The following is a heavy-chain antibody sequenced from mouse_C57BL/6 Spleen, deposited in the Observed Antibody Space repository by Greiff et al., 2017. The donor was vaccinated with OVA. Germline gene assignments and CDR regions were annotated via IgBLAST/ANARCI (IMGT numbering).Heavy chain of an antibody. V-gene: IGHV5-9-1*02. CDR2: ISSGGDYI. Sequence: EVPLVESGDGLVKPGGSLKLSCAASGSTFSSYAMSWVRQTPEKRLEWVAYISSGGDYIYYADTVKGRFTISRDNARNTLYLQMSSLKSEDTAMYYCTRAYDYGGSWFAYWGQGTLVTVSA. J-gene: IGHJ3*01. CDR3: TRAYDYGGSWFAY. D-gene: IGHD2-4*01. CDR1: GSTFSSYA.